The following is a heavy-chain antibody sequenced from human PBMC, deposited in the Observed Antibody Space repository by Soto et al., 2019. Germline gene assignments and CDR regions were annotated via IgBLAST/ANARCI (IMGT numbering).Heavy chain of an antibody. D-gene: IGHD2-2*01. V-gene: IGHV1-8*01. CDR3: AFSANLQPTSYYYYYGMDV. CDR1: GYTFTSYD. Sequence: GESLKISCKASGYTFTSYDINWVRQATGQGLEWMEWMNPNSGNTGYAQKFQGRVTMTRNTSISTAYMELSSLRSEDTAVYYCAFSANLQPTSYYYYYGMDVWGQGTTVTVSS. J-gene: IGHJ6*02. CDR2: MNPNSGNT.